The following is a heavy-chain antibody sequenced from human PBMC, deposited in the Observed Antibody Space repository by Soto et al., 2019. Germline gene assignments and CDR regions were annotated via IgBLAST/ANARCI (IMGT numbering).Heavy chain of an antibody. J-gene: IGHJ6*02. Sequence: SVKVSCKASGGTFSSYAISWVRQAPGQGLEWMGGIIPIFGTANYAQKFQGRVTITADESTSTAYMELSSLRSEDTAVYYCAGPTVTTTDAGRNPLYYYYGMDVWGQGTTVTVSS. D-gene: IGHD4-17*01. CDR3: AGPTVTTTDAGRNPLYYYYGMDV. CDR1: GGTFSSYA. V-gene: IGHV1-69*13. CDR2: IIPIFGTA.